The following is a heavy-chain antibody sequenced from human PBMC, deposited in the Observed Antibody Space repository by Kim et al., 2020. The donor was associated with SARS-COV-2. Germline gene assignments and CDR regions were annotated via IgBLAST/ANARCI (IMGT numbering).Heavy chain of an antibody. CDR2: INWNSGSI. CDR3: AKANYDSSGYPPYYFDY. D-gene: IGHD3-22*01. V-gene: IGHV3-9*01. J-gene: IGHJ4*02. CDR1: GFTFDDYA. Sequence: GGSLRLSCAASGFTFDDYAMHWVRQAPGKGLEWVSGINWNSGSIGYADSVKGRFTISRDNAKNSLYLQMNSLRVEDTALYYCAKANYDSSGYPPYYFDYWGQGTLVTVSS.